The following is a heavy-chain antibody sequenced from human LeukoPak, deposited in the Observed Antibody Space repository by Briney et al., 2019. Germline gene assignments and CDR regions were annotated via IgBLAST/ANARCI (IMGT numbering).Heavy chain of an antibody. CDR3: ASGIAVVGTGYYYYYGMDV. D-gene: IGHD6-19*01. Sequence: SETLSLTCAVYGGSFSGYYWSWIRQPPGKGLEWIGEINHSGSTNYNPSLKSRVTISVDTSKNQFSLKLSSVTAADTAVYYCASGIAVVGTGYYYYYGMDVWGQGTTVTVSS. CDR1: GGSFSGYY. V-gene: IGHV4-34*01. CDR2: INHSGST. J-gene: IGHJ6*02.